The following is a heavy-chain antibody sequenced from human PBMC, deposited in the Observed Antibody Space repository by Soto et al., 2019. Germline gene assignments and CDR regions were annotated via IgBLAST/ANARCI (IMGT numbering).Heavy chain of an antibody. V-gene: IGHV1-24*01. D-gene: IGHD3-10*01. Sequence: ASVKVSCKVSGSTLTELSMHWVRQAPGKGLEWMGGFDPEDGETIYAQKFQGRVTMTEDTSTDTAYMELSSLRSEDTAVYYCATIRLWFGVYWFDPWGQGTLVTVSS. CDR1: GSTLTELS. J-gene: IGHJ5*02. CDR2: FDPEDGET. CDR3: ATIRLWFGVYWFDP.